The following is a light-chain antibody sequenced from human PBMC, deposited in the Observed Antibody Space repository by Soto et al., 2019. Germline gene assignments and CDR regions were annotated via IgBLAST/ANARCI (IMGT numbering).Light chain of an antibody. CDR1: QDISSH. V-gene: IGKV1-39*01. Sequence: DIQMTQSPSSLSASVGDRVTITCRASQDISSHLNWYQQKRGKAPNLLIYAASSLQSGVPSRFSGSGSETDFTLTIRSLQPEDFATYFCQQTYSDPPWTFGPGTKVEIK. J-gene: IGKJ1*01. CDR2: AAS. CDR3: QQTYSDPPWT.